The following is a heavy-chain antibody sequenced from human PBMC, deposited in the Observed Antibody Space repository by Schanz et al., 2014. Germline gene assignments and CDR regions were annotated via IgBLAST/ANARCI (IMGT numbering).Heavy chain of an antibody. J-gene: IGHJ4*02. CDR2: IHSSGST. V-gene: IGHV4-4*07. CDR1: GGSMTTYY. Sequence: QVQLQESGPGLMKPSETLSLTCIVSGGSMTTYYWSWIRQPAGKGLEGIGRIHSSGSTDYNPSLRSGVTIPVDTSKTQFSLKLNSGTAADSAVYYCARLWGGWRIPDYWGQGTLVTVSS. CDR3: ARLWGGWRIPDY. D-gene: IGHD6-19*01.